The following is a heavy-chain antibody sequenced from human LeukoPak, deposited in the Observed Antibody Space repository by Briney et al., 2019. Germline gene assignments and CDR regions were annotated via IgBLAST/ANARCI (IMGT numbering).Heavy chain of an antibody. Sequence: PGGSLRLYCAASGFTFSNDWMHWVRQAPGKGLVWVSRINTDGSTTTYADSVKGRFTISRDNAKNTLYLQMNSLRVEDTAVYYCARGRGGSYHYWGQGTLDTVSS. CDR2: INTDGSTT. V-gene: IGHV3-74*01. CDR1: GFTFSNDW. CDR3: ARGRGGSYHY. D-gene: IGHD1-26*01. J-gene: IGHJ4*02.